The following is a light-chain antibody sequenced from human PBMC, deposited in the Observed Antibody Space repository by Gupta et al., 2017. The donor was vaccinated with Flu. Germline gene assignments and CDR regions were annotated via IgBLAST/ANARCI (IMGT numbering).Light chain of an antibody. CDR1: QSLLHSNGYNY. J-gene: IGKJ1*01. CDR3: MQALQAPGT. V-gene: IGKV2-28*01. Sequence: DIVMTQSPVSLPVTPGEPASISCRSSQSLLHSNGYNYLDWYLQKPGQSPQVLIYLGSNRASGVPDRFSGSGSGTHFTLRISRVEAEDVGIYYCMQALQAPGTFGQGTTVEIK. CDR2: LGS.